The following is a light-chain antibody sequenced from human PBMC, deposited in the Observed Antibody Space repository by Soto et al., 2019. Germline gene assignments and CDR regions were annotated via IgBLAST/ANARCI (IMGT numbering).Light chain of an antibody. CDR2: SNN. CDR3: AAWDDSLNGDV. V-gene: IGLV1-44*01. CDR1: NSNIGSNT. J-gene: IGLJ1*01. Sequence: QSVLTQPPSASGTPGQRVTISCSGSNSNIGSNTVNWYQHLPGTAPKVLIYSNNQRPSGVPDRFSGSKSGTSASLAISGLQSEDEADYYCAAWDDSLNGDVFGTGTKLTVL.